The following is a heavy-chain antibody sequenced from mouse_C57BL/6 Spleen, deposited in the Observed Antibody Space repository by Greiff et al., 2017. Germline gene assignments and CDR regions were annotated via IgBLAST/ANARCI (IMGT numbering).Heavy chain of an antibody. J-gene: IGHJ2*01. CDR1: GFTFSDYG. CDR2: ISRGSSTI. CDR3: ARSTGPFDY. V-gene: IGHV5-17*01. D-gene: IGHD4-1*01. Sequence: EVMLVESGGGLVKPGGSLKLSCAASGFTFSDYGMHWVRQAPEKGLEWVAYISRGSSTIYYADTVKGRFTISRDNAKNTLFLQMTSLRSEDTAMYYCARSTGPFDYWGQGTTLTVSS.